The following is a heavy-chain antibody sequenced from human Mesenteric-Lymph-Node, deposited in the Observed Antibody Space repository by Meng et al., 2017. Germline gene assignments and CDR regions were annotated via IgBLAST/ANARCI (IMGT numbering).Heavy chain of an antibody. V-gene: IGHV4-59*01. J-gene: IGHJ4*02. CDR3: ARGSQLWLYDY. D-gene: IGHD5-18*01. CDR1: GGSISSYY. CDR2: IYYSGST. Sequence: SETLSLTCTVSGGSISSYYWSWTRQPPGKGLEWIGYIYYSGSTNYNPSLKSRVTISVDTSKNQFSLKLSSVTAADTAVYYCARGSQLWLYDYWGQGTLVTVSS.